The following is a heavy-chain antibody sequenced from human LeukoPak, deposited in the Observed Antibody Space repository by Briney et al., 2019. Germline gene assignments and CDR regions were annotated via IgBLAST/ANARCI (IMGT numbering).Heavy chain of an antibody. V-gene: IGHV3-23*01. CDR1: GFTFSSYA. D-gene: IGHD2-2*01. Sequence: PGGSLRLSCAASGFTFSSYAMSWVRQAPGKGLEWVSAISGSGGSTYYADSVKGRFTISRDNSKNTLYLQMNSLRAEDTAVHYCAISVVPAQTQRAFDYWGQGTLVTVSS. CDR2: ISGSGGST. J-gene: IGHJ4*02. CDR3: AISVVPAQTQRAFDY.